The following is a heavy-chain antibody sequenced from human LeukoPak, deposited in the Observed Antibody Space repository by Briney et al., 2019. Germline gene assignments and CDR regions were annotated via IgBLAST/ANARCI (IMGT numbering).Heavy chain of an antibody. CDR1: GGSISSTNW. Sequence: PSETLSLTCGVSGGSISSTNWWSWVRQPPGQGLEWIGEISLSGLTNYNPSLKSRVTMSLDKSKNHLSLNLTSVTAADTAVYYCSRESGAFSPFSYWGQGTLVTVSS. J-gene: IGHJ4*02. CDR2: ISLSGLT. D-gene: IGHD1-26*01. V-gene: IGHV4-4*02. CDR3: SRESGAFSPFSY.